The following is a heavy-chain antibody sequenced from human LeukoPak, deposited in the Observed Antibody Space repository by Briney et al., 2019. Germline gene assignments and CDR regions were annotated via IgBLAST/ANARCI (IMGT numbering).Heavy chain of an antibody. V-gene: IGHV4-59*01. D-gene: IGHD5-12*01. CDR2: IYYIGST. Sequence: KPSETLSLTCTVSGGSISSYYWSWIRQPPGEGLEWIGYIYYIGSTNYNPSLKSRVTISVETSKNQFSLKLSSVTAADTAVYYCARAGSSGYEFDYWGQGTLVTVPS. CDR3: ARAGSSGYEFDY. J-gene: IGHJ4*02. CDR1: GGSISSYY.